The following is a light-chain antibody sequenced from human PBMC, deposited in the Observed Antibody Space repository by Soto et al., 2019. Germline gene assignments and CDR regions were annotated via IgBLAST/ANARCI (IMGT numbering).Light chain of an antibody. Sequence: QSVLTQPPSVSGAPGQRVTISCTGSSSNIGAGYDVHWYQQLPGTAPKLLIYGNSNRPSGVPHRFSGAKSGTSASLAITGLQAEDEADYYCQSYDSSLSAQGVFGGGTKLTVL. J-gene: IGLJ2*01. V-gene: IGLV1-40*01. CDR2: GNS. CDR3: QSYDSSLSAQGV. CDR1: SSNIGAGYD.